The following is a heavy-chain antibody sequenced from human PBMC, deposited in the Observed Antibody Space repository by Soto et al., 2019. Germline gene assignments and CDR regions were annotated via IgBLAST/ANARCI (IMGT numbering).Heavy chain of an antibody. CDR2: ISAYNGNT. D-gene: IGHD3-3*01. CDR3: ARDPTIFGVVTPYGMDV. CDR1: GYTFTSYG. J-gene: IGHJ6*02. V-gene: IGHV1-18*04. Sequence: GASVKVSCKASGYTFTSYGISWLRQSPGQGLEWMGWISAYNGNTNYAQKLQGRVTMTTDTSTSTAYMELRSLRSDDTAVYYCARDPTIFGVVTPYGMDVWGQGTTVTVSS.